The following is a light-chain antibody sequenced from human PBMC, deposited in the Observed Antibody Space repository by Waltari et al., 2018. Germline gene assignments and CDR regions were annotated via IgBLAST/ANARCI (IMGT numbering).Light chain of an antibody. CDR2: EVT. Sequence: QAVPTQPPSVSGSPGQSVTISCTGTSNDIGYYNAVSWYQQHPGKAPKLIIYEVTKRPSGVSERFSGSKSGNRASLTISGLQAEDEADYYCSSYAGSTTVLFGGGTRLTVL. J-gene: IGLJ2*01. CDR3: SSYAGSTTVL. V-gene: IGLV2-11*01. CDR1: SNDIGYYNA.